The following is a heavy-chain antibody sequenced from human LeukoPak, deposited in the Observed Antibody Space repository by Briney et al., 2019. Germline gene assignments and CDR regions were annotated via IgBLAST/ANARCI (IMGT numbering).Heavy chain of an antibody. J-gene: IGHJ4*02. D-gene: IGHD6-19*01. Sequence: GGSLRLSCAASGFTFNNYAMTWVRQAPGKGLEWVSAISGSTGGTYYSDSVKGRFTISRDNSKNKLYLQMNSLRAEDTAIYYCAQTIYNSGLDYFDYWGQGTLVTVSS. CDR3: AQTIYNSGLDYFDY. CDR2: ISGSTGGT. CDR1: GFTFNNYA. V-gene: IGHV3-23*01.